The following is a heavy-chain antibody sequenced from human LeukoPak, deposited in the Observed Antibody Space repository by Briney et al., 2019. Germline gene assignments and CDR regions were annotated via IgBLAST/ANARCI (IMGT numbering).Heavy chain of an antibody. V-gene: IGHV3-66*01. J-gene: IGHJ4*02. CDR3: ARGFGYSNNYYFDY. CDR1: GFTVSSNY. Sequence: GGSLRLSCAASGFTVSSNYMSWVRQAPGKGLEWVSVIYSGGSTYYSDSVKGRFTISRDNSRNTLYLQMNSLRAEDTAVYYCARGFGYSNNYYFDYWGQGTLVTVSS. CDR2: IYSGGST. D-gene: IGHD6-13*01.